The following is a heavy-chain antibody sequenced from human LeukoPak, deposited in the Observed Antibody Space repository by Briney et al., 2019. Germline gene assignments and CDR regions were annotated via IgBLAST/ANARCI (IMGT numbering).Heavy chain of an antibody. D-gene: IGHD3-9*01. CDR3: AKDRDILTLRDFDY. CDR2: ISGSGGST. CDR1: GFTFSSYA. J-gene: IGHJ4*02. Sequence: GGSLRLSCAASGFTFSSYAMSWVRQAPGKGLEWVPTISGSGGSTYYADSVKGRFTISRDNSKNTLYLQMNSLRAEDTAVYYCAKDRDILTLRDFDYWGQGTLVTVSS. V-gene: IGHV3-23*01.